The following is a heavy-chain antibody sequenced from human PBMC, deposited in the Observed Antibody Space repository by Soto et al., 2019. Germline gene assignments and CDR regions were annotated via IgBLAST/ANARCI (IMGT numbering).Heavy chain of an antibody. D-gene: IGHD3-10*01. CDR2: IWYEGTTK. Sequence: GGSLTLSCVASGFTLSNYGMHWVRQAPGKGLEWIALIWYEGTTKYSTDSMKGQFSISRDQSKSTLYLQVNSLRAEDTATYYCARDVGSSGSSRWFDTWGQGTLVTVSS. J-gene: IGHJ5*02. CDR3: ARDVGSSGSSRWFDT. V-gene: IGHV3-33*01. CDR1: GFTLSNYG.